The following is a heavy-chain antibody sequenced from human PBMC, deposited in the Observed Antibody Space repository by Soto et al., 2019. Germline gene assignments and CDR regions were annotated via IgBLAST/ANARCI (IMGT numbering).Heavy chain of an antibody. J-gene: IGHJ4*02. CDR1: GFSLTTSGVG. Sequence: SGPTLVNPTQTLTLTCTFSGFSLTTSGVGVGWIRRPPGKALEWLALIYWDDDKRYSPSLKTRLTVTKGITKNQVVFAMTNMDPVDTGTYYCIHRRVNGGMDHWGPGILVTAPQ. V-gene: IGHV2-5*02. CDR3: IHRRVNGGMDH. CDR2: IYWDDDK.